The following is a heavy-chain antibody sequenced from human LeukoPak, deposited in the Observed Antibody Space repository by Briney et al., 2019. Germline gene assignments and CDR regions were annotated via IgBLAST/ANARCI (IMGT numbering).Heavy chain of an antibody. V-gene: IGHV3-33*06. J-gene: IGHJ4*02. CDR2: IWHDGSNE. CDR3: AKDRSGYGSSYDFDY. D-gene: IGHD6-13*01. CDR1: GFTFSSFG. Sequence: GRSLRLSCAASGFTFSSFGMHWVRQAPGKGLEWVAVIWHDGSNEFYVDSVKGRFSISRDDSKNTLYLQMNSLRAEDTALYYCAKDRSGYGSSYDFDYWGQGTLVTVSS.